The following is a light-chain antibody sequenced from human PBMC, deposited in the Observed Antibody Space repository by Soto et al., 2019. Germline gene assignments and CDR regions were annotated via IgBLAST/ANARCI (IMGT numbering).Light chain of an antibody. CDR3: CSYAGNSEV. Sequence: QSVLTQPASVSGSPGQSITIPCTGTSGDVGGYNLVSWYQQHPGKAPKLMIYEVTERPSGVSNRSSGSKSGNTASLTISGLQPDDEADYYCCSYAGNSEVFGTGTKVTVL. V-gene: IGLV2-23*02. J-gene: IGLJ1*01. CDR2: EVT. CDR1: SGDVGGYNL.